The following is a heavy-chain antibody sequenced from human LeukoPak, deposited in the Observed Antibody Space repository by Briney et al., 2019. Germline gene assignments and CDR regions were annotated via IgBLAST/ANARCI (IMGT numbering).Heavy chain of an antibody. CDR3: ARDKRNSYGRYFDP. CDR2: MQSTGNS. Sequence: SETLSLTCTVSGDSISTYHWNWIRKPPGKGLEWIGYMQSTGNSNYNPSLKNRVNIFVDMSKNHFVLNLRSVTAADTAVYYCARDKRNSYGRYFDPWGQGMLVTVSS. J-gene: IGHJ4*02. CDR1: GDSISTYH. D-gene: IGHD5-18*01. V-gene: IGHV4-59*01.